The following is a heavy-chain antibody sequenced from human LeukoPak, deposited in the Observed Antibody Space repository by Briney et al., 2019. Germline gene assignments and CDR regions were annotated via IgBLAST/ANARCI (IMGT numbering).Heavy chain of an antibody. J-gene: IGHJ4*02. CDR1: GFTFSSYS. Sequence: GGSLRLSCAASGFTFSSYSMNWVRQAPGKGLEWVSSTSSSSSYIYYADSVKGRFTISRDNAKNSLYLQMNSLRAEDTAVYYCARARDYGGNPFDYWGQGTLVTVSS. V-gene: IGHV3-21*04. D-gene: IGHD4-23*01. CDR2: TSSSSSYI. CDR3: ARARDYGGNPFDY.